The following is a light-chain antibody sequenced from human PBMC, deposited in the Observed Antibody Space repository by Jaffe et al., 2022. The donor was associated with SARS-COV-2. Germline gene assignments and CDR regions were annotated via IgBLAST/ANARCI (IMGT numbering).Light chain of an antibody. CDR2: KAS. V-gene: IGKV1-5*03. CDR3: QQYTGNSYT. CDR1: QGISTW. J-gene: IGKJ2*01. Sequence: DIQMTQSPSTLSPSVGDRVTITCRASQGISTWLAWYQQKPGKAPKLLIYKASSLESGVPSRFSGSGSGTEFTLTISSLQPDDFATYYCQQYTGNSYTFGQGTKLEIK.